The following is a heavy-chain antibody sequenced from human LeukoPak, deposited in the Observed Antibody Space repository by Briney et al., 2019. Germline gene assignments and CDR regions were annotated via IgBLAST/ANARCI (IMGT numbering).Heavy chain of an antibody. CDR3: ARDVGYCSSTSCYGYYHFDY. CDR1: GGTFSSYA. CDR2: IIPILGIA. V-gene: IGHV1-69*04. J-gene: IGHJ4*02. Sequence: SVKVSCKASGGTFSSYAISWVRQAPGQGLEWMGRIIPILGIANYAQKFQGRVTITADKSTSTAYMELSSLRSEDTAVYYCARDVGYCSSTSCYGYYHFDYWGQGTLVTVSS. D-gene: IGHD2-2*01.